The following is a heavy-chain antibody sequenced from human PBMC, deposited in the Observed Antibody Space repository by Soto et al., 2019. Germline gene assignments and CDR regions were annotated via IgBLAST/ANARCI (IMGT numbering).Heavy chain of an antibody. CDR2: INHSGST. CDR1: GGSFSGYY. J-gene: IGHJ5*02. Sequence: QVQLQQWGAGLLKPSETLSLTCAVYGGSFSGYYWSWIRQTPGKGLEWIGEINHSGSTNYNPSLKSRVTISVDTSKNQFSLKLSSVTAADTAVYYCATISGNYGVGWFDPWGQGTLVTVSS. CDR3: ATISGNYGVGWFDP. V-gene: IGHV4-34*01. D-gene: IGHD1-26*01.